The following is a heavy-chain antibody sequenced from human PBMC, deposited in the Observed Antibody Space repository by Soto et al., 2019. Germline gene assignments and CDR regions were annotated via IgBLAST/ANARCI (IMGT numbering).Heavy chain of an antibody. CDR2: ISYDGSNK. Sequence: TGGSLRLSCAASGFTFSSYGMHWVRQAPGKGLEWVAVISYDGSNKYYADSVKGRFTISRDNSKNTLYLQMNSMRAEDTAVYYCATDSPMGVVVAAPPDSGYCMYSWGQETRVTISS. CDR3: ATDSPMGVVVAAPPDSGYCMYS. V-gene: IGHV3-30*03. J-gene: IGHJ6*02. D-gene: IGHD2-15*01. CDR1: GFTFSSYG.